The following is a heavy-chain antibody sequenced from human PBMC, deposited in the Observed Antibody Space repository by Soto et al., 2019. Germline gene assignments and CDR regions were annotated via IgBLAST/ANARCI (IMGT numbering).Heavy chain of an antibody. V-gene: IGHV4-39*02. J-gene: IGHJ4*02. D-gene: IGHD3-16*01. Sequence: SETLSLTCTVSGGSISSSNYYWGWIRQPPGKGLEWIGSMYYSGSTYYNPSLKSRVTISVDTSKNQFFLRLTSVTAADTAVYYCARDMGYWGQGTLVTVS. CDR3: ARDMGY. CDR1: GGSISSSNYY. CDR2: MYYSGST.